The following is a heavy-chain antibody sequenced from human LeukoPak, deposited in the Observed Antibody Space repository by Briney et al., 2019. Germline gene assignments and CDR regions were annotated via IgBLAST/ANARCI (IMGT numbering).Heavy chain of an antibody. J-gene: IGHJ3*02. V-gene: IGHV4-4*07. Sequence: PSETLSLTCTVSGGSINNYYWSWIRQPAGKGLEWIGRIYTRGSTNYNPALESRGTMALDTSTKQFSLKMRSVTAADTAVYYCARGRYCSADICSGGDAFDIWGQGTMVSVSS. CDR1: GGSINNYY. CDR3: ARGRYCSADICSGGDAFDI. D-gene: IGHD2-15*01. CDR2: IYTRGST.